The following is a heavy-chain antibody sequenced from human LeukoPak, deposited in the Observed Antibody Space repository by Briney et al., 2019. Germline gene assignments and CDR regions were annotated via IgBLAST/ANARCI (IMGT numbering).Heavy chain of an antibody. D-gene: IGHD5-18*01. V-gene: IGHV1-8*01. CDR2: MNPNSANT. Sequence: GASVKVSCKASGYTFTSYDINWVRQAPGQGLEWMGWMNPNSANTGFAQKFRGRLTMTRNTSISTAYMELSSLRSEDTAVYYCARRVDPAMVDYYYYMDVWGKGTTVTVSS. CDR3: ARRVDPAMVDYYYYMDV. J-gene: IGHJ6*03. CDR1: GYTFTSYD.